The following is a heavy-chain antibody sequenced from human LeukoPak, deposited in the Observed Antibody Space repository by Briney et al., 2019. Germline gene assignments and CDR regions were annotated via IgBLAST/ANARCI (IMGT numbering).Heavy chain of an antibody. CDR1: GFTFSSYG. J-gene: IGHJ4*02. CDR3: AKDVLRYFDSGYFDY. V-gene: IGHV3-30*02. CDR2: IRYDGSNK. Sequence: GRSLRLSCAASGFTFSSYGMHWVRQAPGKGLEWVAFIRYDGSNKYYADSVKGRFTISRDNSKNTLYLQMNSLRAEDTAVYYCAKDVLRYFDSGYFDYWGQGTLVTVSS. D-gene: IGHD3-9*01.